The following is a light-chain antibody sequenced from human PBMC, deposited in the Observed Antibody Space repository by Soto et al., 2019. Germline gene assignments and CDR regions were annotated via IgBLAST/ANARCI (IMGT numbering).Light chain of an antibody. Sequence: IPMTQSPSTLSASVGDRVTITCRASQDISTWLAWYQQRPGKAPHLLIYDASRLQSGVPSRFTGSGSGTEFTLTVSSLQPDDFATYYCQHRVFGPGTRLEIK. CDR2: DAS. CDR3: QHRV. CDR1: QDISTW. V-gene: IGKV1-5*01. J-gene: IGKJ5*01.